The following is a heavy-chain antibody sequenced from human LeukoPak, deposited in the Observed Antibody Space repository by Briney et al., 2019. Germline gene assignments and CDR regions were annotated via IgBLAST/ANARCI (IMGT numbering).Heavy chain of an antibody. V-gene: IGHV3-21*01. CDR3: XXXADGVSSNSRGWFDP. CDR1: GFTFSSHT. CDR2: ISTSSSYI. Sequence: GGSLRLSCAASGFTFSSHTMMWVRQAPGKGLEWVSSISTSSSYIYYADSVKGRFTISRDNARNSLYLQMNTLRAEDAAVYSXXXXADGVSSNSRGWFDPWGQGTLVTVSS. D-gene: IGHD2-15*01. J-gene: IGHJ5*02.